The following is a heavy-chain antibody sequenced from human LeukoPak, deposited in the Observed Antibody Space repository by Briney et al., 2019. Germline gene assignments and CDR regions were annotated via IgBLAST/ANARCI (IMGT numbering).Heavy chain of an antibody. CDR3: AKDLAATSTTRFSYWDS. CDR1: GFTSSSYS. J-gene: IGHJ4*02. D-gene: IGHD2-15*01. Sequence: PGGSLRLSCAASGFTSSSYSMNWVRQAPGKGLEWVSAISGSGDSTYYADFVKGRFTISRDNSKNMLYLQMTSLKAEDTALYYCAKDLAATSTTRFSYWDSWGQGTLVTVSS. V-gene: IGHV3-23*01. CDR2: ISGSGDST.